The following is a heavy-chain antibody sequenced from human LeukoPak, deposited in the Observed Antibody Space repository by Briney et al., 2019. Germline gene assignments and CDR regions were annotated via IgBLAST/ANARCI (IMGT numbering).Heavy chain of an antibody. CDR1: GGSISNYY. D-gene: IGHD3-22*01. CDR2: IYSSGST. CDR3: ARGIRGGQYYYDSSGRRFDP. J-gene: IGHJ5*02. V-gene: IGHV4-59*01. Sequence: SETLSLTCTVSGGSISNYYWSWIRQPPGKGLEWLGYIYSSGSTNYNPSLKSRVTISVDTSKNQFSLNLSSVTAADTAVYYCARGIRGGQYYYDSSGRRFDPWGQGTLVTVSS.